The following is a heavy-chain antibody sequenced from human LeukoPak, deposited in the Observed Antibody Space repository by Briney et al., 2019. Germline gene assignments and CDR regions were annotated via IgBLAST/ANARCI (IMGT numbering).Heavy chain of an antibody. V-gene: IGHV3-48*03. Sequence: GGSLRLSCAASGFTFSSYEMNWVRQAPGKGLKWVSYISSSGSTIYYADSVKGRFTISRDNAKNSLYLQMNSLRAEDTAVYYCARGHGPSPFDYWGQGTLVTVSS. CDR1: GFTFSSYE. D-gene: IGHD4-17*01. CDR2: ISSSGSTI. CDR3: ARGHGPSPFDY. J-gene: IGHJ4*02.